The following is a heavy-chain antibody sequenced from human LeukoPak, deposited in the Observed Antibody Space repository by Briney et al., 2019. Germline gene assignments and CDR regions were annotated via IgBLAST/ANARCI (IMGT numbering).Heavy chain of an antibody. D-gene: IGHD1-26*01. V-gene: IGHV1-8*02. J-gene: IGHJ4*02. CDR3: ARGPPRWEPYDY. CDR2: MNPNSGNT. CDR1: GYTFTGYY. Sequence: GASVKVSCKASGYTFTGYYMHWVRQATGQGLEWMGWMNPNSGNTGYAQKFQGRVTMTRNTSISTAYMELSSLRSEDTAVYYCARGPPRWEPYDYWGQGTLVTVSS.